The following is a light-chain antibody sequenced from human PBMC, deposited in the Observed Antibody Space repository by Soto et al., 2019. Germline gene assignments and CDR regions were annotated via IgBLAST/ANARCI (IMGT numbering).Light chain of an antibody. J-gene: IGLJ1*01. Sequence: SYELTQPPSVSVSPGRTARITCSGDALPKQYAYWYQQKPGQAPVLVIYKDSERPSGIPERFSGSSSGTTVTLTISGVQAEDEADYYCQSADSSGTYPYVFGTGTKVTVL. CDR1: ALPKQY. V-gene: IGLV3-25*02. CDR2: KDS. CDR3: QSADSSGTYPYV.